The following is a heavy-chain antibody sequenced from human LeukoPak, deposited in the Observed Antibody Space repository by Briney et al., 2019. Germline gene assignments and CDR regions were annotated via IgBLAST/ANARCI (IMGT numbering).Heavy chain of an antibody. V-gene: IGHV3-20*04. CDR2: INWNGGST. Sequence: GGSLRLSCAASGFTFDDYGMSWVRHAPGKGLEWVSGINWNGGSTGYADSVKGRFTISRDNAKNSLYLQMNSLRAEDTALYYCARDLGGYDSFDYWGQGTLVTVSS. D-gene: IGHD5-12*01. CDR1: GFTFDDYG. J-gene: IGHJ4*02. CDR3: ARDLGGYDSFDY.